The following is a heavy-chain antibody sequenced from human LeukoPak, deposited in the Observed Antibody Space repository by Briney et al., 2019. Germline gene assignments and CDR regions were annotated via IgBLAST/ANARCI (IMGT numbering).Heavy chain of an antibody. Sequence: AGSLTLSCAASGFTFSSYEMNWVRQAPGQGLEWVSYISSSGTTYYADSVKGRFTISRDNAKNSLFLQMNSLRAEDTAVYYCAELGITMIGGVWGKGTTVTISS. CDR2: ISSSGTT. J-gene: IGHJ6*04. CDR3: AELGITMIGGV. CDR1: GFTFSSYE. D-gene: IGHD3-10*02. V-gene: IGHV3-48*03.